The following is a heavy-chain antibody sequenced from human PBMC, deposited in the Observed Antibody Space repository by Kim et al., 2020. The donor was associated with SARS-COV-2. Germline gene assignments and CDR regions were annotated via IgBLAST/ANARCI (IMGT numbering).Heavy chain of an antibody. V-gene: IGHV1-24*01. D-gene: IGHD5-18*01. CDR3: ATDTAMVTRLDFDY. J-gene: IGHJ4*02. Sequence: YAQKFQGGVTMTEDTSTDTAYMVLSSLRSEDTAVYYCATDTAMVTRLDFDYWGQGTLVTVSS.